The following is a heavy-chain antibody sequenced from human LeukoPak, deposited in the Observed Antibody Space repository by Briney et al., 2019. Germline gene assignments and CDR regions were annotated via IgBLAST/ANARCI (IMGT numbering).Heavy chain of an antibody. J-gene: IGHJ4*02. V-gene: IGHV4-61*08. D-gene: IGHD3-22*01. CDR2: IYYSGST. Sequence: SETLSLTCTVSGGSISSGGYYWSWIRQHPGKGLEWIRYIYYSGSTNYNPSLKSRVTISVDTSKNQFSLKLSSVTAADTAVYYCARDLIDQGFDYWGQGTLVTVSS. CDR3: ARDLIDQGFDY. CDR1: GGSISSGGYY.